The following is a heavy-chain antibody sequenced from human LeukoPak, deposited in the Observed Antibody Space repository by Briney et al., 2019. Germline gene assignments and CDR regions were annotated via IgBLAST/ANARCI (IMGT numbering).Heavy chain of an antibody. CDR1: GGSISSYY. CDR3: ARDLHYYGSGDYCYYYMDV. D-gene: IGHD3-10*01. Sequence: PSETLSLTCTVSGGSISSYYWSWIRQPPGKGLEWIGYIYYSGSTNYNPSLKSRVTISVDTSKNQFSLKLSSVTAADTAVYYCARDLHYYGSGDYCYYYMDVWGKGTTVTVSS. J-gene: IGHJ6*03. CDR2: IYYSGST. V-gene: IGHV4-59*01.